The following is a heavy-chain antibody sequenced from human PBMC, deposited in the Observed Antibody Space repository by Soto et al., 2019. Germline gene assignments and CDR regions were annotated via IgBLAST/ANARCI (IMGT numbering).Heavy chain of an antibody. V-gene: IGHV3-21*01. CDR1: GFSFSSNS. CDR2: ISGSSTYI. Sequence: PGGSLRLSCAASGFSFSSNSMHWVRQAPGKGLEWISSISGSSTYIYYADSVKGRFTIPRDNAKNSLYLQMNSLRAEDTSVYYCARDRSSSGWYNHFDYWGQGTLVTVSS. J-gene: IGHJ4*02. D-gene: IGHD6-19*01. CDR3: ARDRSSSGWYNHFDY.